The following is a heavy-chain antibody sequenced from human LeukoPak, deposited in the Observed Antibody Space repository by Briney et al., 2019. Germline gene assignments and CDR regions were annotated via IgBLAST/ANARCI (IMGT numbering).Heavy chain of an antibody. D-gene: IGHD5-24*01. CDR3: AKEGRSLQTY. V-gene: IGHV3-7*03. J-gene: IGHJ4*02. CDR2: IKEDGTET. CDR1: GFMFSSNW. Sequence: SGGSLRLSCAASGFMFSSNWMSWVRLAPGKGLECVANIKEDGTETYYVHSVKGRFTISRDNAKNSLYLQMNSLRVEDTAVYYCAKEGRSLQTYWGQGTLVTVSS.